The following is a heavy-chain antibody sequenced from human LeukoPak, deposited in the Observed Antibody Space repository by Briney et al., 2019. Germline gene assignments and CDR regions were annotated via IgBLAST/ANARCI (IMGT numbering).Heavy chain of an antibody. V-gene: IGHV3-23*01. CDR2: ITGSSCST. CDR1: GFTFSNYA. D-gene: IGHD3-10*01. Sequence: GSSLRLSCASSGFTFSNYAITLLRQAPGNLLELVSAITGSSCSTYYPDSVKGRFPISRDNSKNTLYLQMSSLRAEDTAVYYCAKQAGGSGSYYYYWGQGTLVTVSS. J-gene: IGHJ4*02. CDR3: AKQAGGSGSYYYY.